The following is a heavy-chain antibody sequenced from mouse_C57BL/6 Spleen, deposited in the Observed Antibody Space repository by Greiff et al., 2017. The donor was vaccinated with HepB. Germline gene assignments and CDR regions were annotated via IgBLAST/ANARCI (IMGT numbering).Heavy chain of an antibody. CDR3: ARFTTVVDWYFDV. J-gene: IGHJ1*03. Sequence: VQLKESVAELVRPGASVKLSCTASGFNIKNTYMHWVKQRPEQGLEWIGRIDPANGNTKYAPKFQGKATITADTSSNTAYLQLSSLTSEDTAIYYCARFTTVVDWYFDVWGTGTTVTVSS. CDR2: IDPANGNT. CDR1: GFNIKNTY. V-gene: IGHV14-3*01. D-gene: IGHD1-1*01.